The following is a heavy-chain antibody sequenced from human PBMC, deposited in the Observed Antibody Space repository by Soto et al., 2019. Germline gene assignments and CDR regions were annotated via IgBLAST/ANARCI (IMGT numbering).Heavy chain of an antibody. V-gene: IGHV4-34*01. CDR2: INHSGST. J-gene: IGHJ3*02. CDR3: ARERRTVNTVKDAFDI. D-gene: IGHD4-17*01. CDR1: GGSFSGYY. Sequence: QVQLQQWGAGLLKPSETLSLTCAVYGGSFSGYYWCWIRQPPGKGLEWIGEINHSGSTNYNPSLTSRINISVDTSKTQFSQKLSSVTAADTAVYYCARERRTVNTVKDAFDISGQGTMVTVSS.